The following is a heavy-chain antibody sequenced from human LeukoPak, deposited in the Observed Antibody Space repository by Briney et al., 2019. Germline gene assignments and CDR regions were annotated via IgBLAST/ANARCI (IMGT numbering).Heavy chain of an antibody. CDR3: ARVSSGATTVDY. D-gene: IGHD1-26*01. CDR1: GVSISSSSYY. Sequence: PSETLSLTCTVSGVSISSSSYYWGWIRQPPGKGLEWIGSIYYSGSTYYNPSLKSRVTISVDTSKNQFSLKLSSVTAADTAVYYCARVSSGATTVDYWGQGTLVTVSS. CDR2: IYYSGST. J-gene: IGHJ4*02. V-gene: IGHV4-39*01.